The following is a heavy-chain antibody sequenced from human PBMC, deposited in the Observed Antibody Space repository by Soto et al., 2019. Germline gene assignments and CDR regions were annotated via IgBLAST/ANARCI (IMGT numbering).Heavy chain of an antibody. CDR3: ARDYDFWSGYFRGYDP. D-gene: IGHD3-3*01. V-gene: IGHV4-39*02. J-gene: IGHJ5*02. CDR2: IYYTGTT. CDR1: GGSISRSGDY. Sequence: SETLSLTCTVSGGSISRSGDYWGWIRQPPGKGLEWIGNIYYTGTTYYNPSLESRVIISVDTSQNQFSLKLSSVTAADTAVYYCARDYDFWSGYFRGYDPWGQGTLVTVSS.